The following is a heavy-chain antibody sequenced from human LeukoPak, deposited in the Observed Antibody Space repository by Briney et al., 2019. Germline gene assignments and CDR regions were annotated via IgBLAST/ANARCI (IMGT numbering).Heavy chain of an antibody. J-gene: IGHJ4*02. Sequence: PSETLSLTCAVYGGSFSGYYWSWIPQPPGKGLEWIGEINHSGSTNYNPSLKSRVTISVDTSKNQFSLKLSSATAADTAVYYCAVRRFDYWGQGTLVTVSS. CDR2: INHSGST. V-gene: IGHV4-34*01. CDR1: GGSFSGYY. CDR3: AVRRFDY.